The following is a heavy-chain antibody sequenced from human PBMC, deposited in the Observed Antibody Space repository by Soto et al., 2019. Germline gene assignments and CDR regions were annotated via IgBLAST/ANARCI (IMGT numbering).Heavy chain of an antibody. CDR2: MGGSNDDT. V-gene: IGHV3-23*01. CDR3: AKDRVNHNSVWDPFDI. J-gene: IGHJ3*02. Sequence: GGSLRLSCAASGFTFSSFAMSWVRQTPGKGLEWVSGMGGSNDDTYYADSVKGRFTISRDNSKNTLFLQMNSLRAEDTAVYYCAKDRVNHNSVWDPFDIWGQGTMVTVSS. D-gene: IGHD1-20*01. CDR1: GFTFSSFA.